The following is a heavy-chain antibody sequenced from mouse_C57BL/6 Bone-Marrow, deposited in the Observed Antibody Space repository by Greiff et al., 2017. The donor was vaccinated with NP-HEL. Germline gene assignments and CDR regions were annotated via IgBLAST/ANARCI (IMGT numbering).Heavy chain of an antibody. Sequence: EVQGVESGEGLVKPGGSLKLSCAASGFTFSSYAMSWVRQTPEKRLEWVAYISSGGDYIYYADTVKGRFTISRDNARNTLYLQMSSLKSEDTAMYYCTRGGGTTVVATNYFDYWGQGTTLTVSS. CDR2: ISSGGDYI. V-gene: IGHV5-9-1*02. CDR1: GFTFSSYA. J-gene: IGHJ2*01. D-gene: IGHD1-1*01. CDR3: TRGGGTTVVATNYFDY.